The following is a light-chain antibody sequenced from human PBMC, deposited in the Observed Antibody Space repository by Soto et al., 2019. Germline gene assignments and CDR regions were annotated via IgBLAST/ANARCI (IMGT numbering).Light chain of an antibody. CDR2: DAS. CDR3: QQFNSFPYT. CDR1: QRISNW. J-gene: IGKJ2*01. V-gene: IGKV1-5*01. Sequence: DIQMTQSPSTLSASVGDRVTLTCRASQRISNWLAWYQQRPGKAPKLLIYDASSLESGVPSRFSGSGSGTEFTLTISSLQPDDFATYYCQQFNSFPYTFGQGTKLEIK.